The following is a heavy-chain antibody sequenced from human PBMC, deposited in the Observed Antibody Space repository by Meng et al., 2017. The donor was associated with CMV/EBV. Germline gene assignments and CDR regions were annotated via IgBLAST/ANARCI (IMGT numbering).Heavy chain of an antibody. J-gene: IGHJ4*02. CDR1: GGYFSGYY. D-gene: IGHD2-15*01. CDR3: ASSLTYPDY. Sequence: GQVEEWRAGLVKPSETLSPTCAVYGGYFSGYYWSWIRQPPGKGLEWIGENNHSGSTNYNPSLKSRVTISVDTSKNQFSLKLSSVTAADTAVYYCASSLTYPDYWGQGTLVTVSS. V-gene: IGHV4-34*01. CDR2: NNHSGST.